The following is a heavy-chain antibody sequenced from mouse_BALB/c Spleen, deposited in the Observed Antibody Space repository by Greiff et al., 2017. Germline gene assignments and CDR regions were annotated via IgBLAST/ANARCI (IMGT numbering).Heavy chain of an antibody. CDR2: ISYDGSN. D-gene: IGHD2-4*01. J-gene: IGHJ2*01. CDR1: GYSITSGYY. CDR3: AREDYYDYEGFDY. V-gene: IGHV3-6*02. Sequence: DVKLQESGPGLVKPSQSLSLTCSVTGYSITSGYYWNWIRQFPGNKLEWMGYISYDGSNNYNPSLKNRISITRDTSKNQFFLKLNSVTTEDTATYYCAREDYYDYEGFDYWGQGTTRTVSS.